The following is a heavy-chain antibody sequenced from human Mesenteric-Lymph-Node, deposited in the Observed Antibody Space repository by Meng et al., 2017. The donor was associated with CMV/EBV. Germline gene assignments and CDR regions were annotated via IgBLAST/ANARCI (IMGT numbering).Heavy chain of an antibody. CDR3: ARDHGTADWEGPLDV. CDR1: GFNLRAYG. CDR2: IWYDGSKR. J-gene: IGHJ3*01. Sequence: SGFNLRAYGMHWVRQAPGKGLEWLAAIWYDGSKRYYADSVEGRFTISRDNSKNTLFLYMNSLRAEDTALYYCARDHGTADWEGPLDVWGRGTMVTVSS. V-gene: IGHV3-33*01. D-gene: IGHD1-26*01.